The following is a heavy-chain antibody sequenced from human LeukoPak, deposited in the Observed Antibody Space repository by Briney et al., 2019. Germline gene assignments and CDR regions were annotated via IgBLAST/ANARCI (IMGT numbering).Heavy chain of an antibody. CDR1: GGTFSSYA. J-gene: IGHJ6*03. CDR3: ARDHIAARRQLYYYYYMDV. Sequence: GASVKVSCKASGGTFSSYAISWVRQAPGQGLEWMGGIIPIFGTANYAQKFQGRVTITADESTSTAYMELSSLRSEDTAVYYCARDHIAARRQLYYYYYMDVWGKGTTVTVSS. CDR2: IIPIFGTA. V-gene: IGHV1-69*13. D-gene: IGHD6-6*01.